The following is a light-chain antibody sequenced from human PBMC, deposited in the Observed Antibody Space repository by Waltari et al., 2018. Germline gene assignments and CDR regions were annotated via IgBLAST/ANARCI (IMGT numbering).Light chain of an antibody. CDR1: TGAVTFGHY. Sequence: QAAVTQEPSLTVSPGGTVTLTCGSSTGAVTFGHYPYWFQQKPGQAPRTLIYDTYNNHSGTPARFSGSLLGGKAALTLSGAQPEDEAEYYCSLSNSGALYVFGTGTRVTGL. V-gene: IGLV7-46*01. CDR2: DTY. CDR3: SLSNSGALYV. J-gene: IGLJ1*01.